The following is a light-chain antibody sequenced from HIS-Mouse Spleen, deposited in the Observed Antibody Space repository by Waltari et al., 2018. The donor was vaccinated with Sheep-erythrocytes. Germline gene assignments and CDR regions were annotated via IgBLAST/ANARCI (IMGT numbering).Light chain of an antibody. V-gene: IGKV3-11*01. CDR2: DAS. CDR1: QSVSSY. J-gene: IGKJ4*01. Sequence: EIVLTQSPATLSLSPGERATISCRASQSVSSYLAWYQQKPGQAPRLLIYDASNRATGIPARFSGSGSGTDFTLTISSLEPEDFAVYYCQQLTFGGGTKVEIK. CDR3: QQLT.